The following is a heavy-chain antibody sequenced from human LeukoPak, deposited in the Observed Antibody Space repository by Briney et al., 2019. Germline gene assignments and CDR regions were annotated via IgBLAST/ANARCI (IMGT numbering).Heavy chain of an antibody. CDR3: ARDPMDTAMATS. J-gene: IGHJ5*02. CDR1: GGSISSYY. D-gene: IGHD5-18*01. V-gene: IGHV4-59*01. Sequence: KPSETLSLTCTVSGGSISSYYWSWIRQPPGKGLEWIGYIYYSGSTNYNPSLKSRVTISVDTSKNQFSLKLSSVTAADTAVYYCARDPMDTAMATSWGQGTLVTVSS. CDR2: IYYSGST.